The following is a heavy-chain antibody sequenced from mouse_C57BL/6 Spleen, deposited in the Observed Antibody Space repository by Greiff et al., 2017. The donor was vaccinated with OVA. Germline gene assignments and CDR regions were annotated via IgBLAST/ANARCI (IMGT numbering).Heavy chain of an antibody. CDR1: GYTFTSYG. CDR2: IYPRSGNT. J-gene: IGHJ4*01. Sequence: QVQLQQSGAELARPGASVKLSCKASGYTFTSYGISWVKQRTGQGLEWIGEIYPRSGNTYYTEKVKGKATLTADKSSSTAYMELRSLTSEDSAVYFGARPLLLRPRDAMDYWGQGTSVTVSS. CDR3: ARPLLLRPRDAMDY. D-gene: IGHD1-1*01. V-gene: IGHV1-81*01.